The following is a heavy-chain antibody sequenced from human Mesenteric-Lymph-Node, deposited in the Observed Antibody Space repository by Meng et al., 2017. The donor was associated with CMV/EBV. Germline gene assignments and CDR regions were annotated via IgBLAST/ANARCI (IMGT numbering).Heavy chain of an antibody. V-gene: IGHV3-11*04. CDR2: ISSSGYTT. J-gene: IGHJ4*02. Sequence: GESLKISCAASGFTFSDYYMSWVRQAPGKGLEWASHISSSGYTTDYADSVKGRFTISRDNAKNSLYLLMNSLRAEDTAVYYCARSRIDWGFWGQGTLVTVSS. CDR3: ARSRIDWGF. CDR1: GFTFSDYY. D-gene: IGHD3-16*01.